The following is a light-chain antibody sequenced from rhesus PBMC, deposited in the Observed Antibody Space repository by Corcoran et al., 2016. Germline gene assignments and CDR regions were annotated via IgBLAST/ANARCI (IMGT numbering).Light chain of an antibody. CDR2: GAS. CDR3: QQYNNWIFT. CDR1: QSVTSY. Sequence: EIVMTQSPATLSLSPGERATLSCRASQSVTSYVAWYQQKPEQAPRLLIYGASSRATGIPDRFIGSGYGTDFTLISSSLEPEDVGVYYGQQYNNWIFTFGPGTKLDIK. J-gene: IGKJ3*01. V-gene: IGKV3S9*01.